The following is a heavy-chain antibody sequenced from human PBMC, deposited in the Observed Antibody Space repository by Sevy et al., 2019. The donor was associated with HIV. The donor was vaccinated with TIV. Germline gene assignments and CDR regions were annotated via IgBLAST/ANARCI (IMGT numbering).Heavy chain of an antibody. CDR2: INPNSGGT. Sequence: ASVKVSCKASGYTFTGYYMHWVRQAPGQGLEWMGWINPNSGGTNYAQKFQGRVTMTRDTSISTAYMELSRLRSDDTAVYYCARDGEYYYGSGAYYYYYGMDVWGQGTTVTVSS. CDR1: GYTFTGYY. J-gene: IGHJ6*02. D-gene: IGHD3-10*01. CDR3: ARDGEYYYGSGAYYYYYGMDV. V-gene: IGHV1-2*02.